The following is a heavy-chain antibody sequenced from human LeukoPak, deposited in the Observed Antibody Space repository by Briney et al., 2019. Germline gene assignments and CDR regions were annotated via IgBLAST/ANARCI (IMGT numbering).Heavy chain of an antibody. CDR1: GSISSYY. CDR2: IYTSGST. CDR3: ARQKCTSTSCLTKNAFDI. Sequence: SETLSLTCTVSGSISSYYWSWIRQPPGKGLEWIGYIYTSGSTNYNPSLKSRVTISVDTAKNQCSLDLSSVTAAHTAVYYCARQKCTSTSCLTKNAFDIWGQGTMVTVSS. J-gene: IGHJ3*02. D-gene: IGHD2-2*01. V-gene: IGHV4-4*09.